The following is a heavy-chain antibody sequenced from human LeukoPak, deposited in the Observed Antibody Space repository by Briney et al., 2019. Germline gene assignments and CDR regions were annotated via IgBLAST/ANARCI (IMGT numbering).Heavy chain of an antibody. CDR2: INHRGST. V-gene: IGHV4-34*01. D-gene: IGHD2-15*01. CDR3: ARDCSGGSCYGGFDY. CDR1: GGSFSGYY. J-gene: IGHJ4*02. Sequence: SETLSLTCAVYGGSFSGYYWSWIRQSPGKGLEWIGEINHRGSTNYNPSLKRRVTISVDTSKNQFSLKLSSVTAADTAVYYCARDCSGGSCYGGFDYWGQGTLVTVSS.